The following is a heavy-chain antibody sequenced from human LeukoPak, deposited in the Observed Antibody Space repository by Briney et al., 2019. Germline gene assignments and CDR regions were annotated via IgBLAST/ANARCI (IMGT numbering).Heavy chain of an antibody. CDR1: GFTFSDYY. V-gene: IGHV3-11*06. CDR3: ARIGASVTTCDY. J-gene: IGHJ4*02. Sequence: GGSLRLSCAASGFTFSDYYMSSIRQAPGKGLEWVAYISSGSSYTNNADSVKGRFTISRDNAKNSLYLQMNSLRAEDTAVYYCARIGASVTTCDYWGQGTLVTVSS. CDR2: ISSGSSYT. D-gene: IGHD4-17*01.